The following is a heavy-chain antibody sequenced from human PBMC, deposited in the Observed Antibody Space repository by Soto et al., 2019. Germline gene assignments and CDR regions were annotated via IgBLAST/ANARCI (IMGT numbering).Heavy chain of an antibody. Sequence: PSETLSLTCAVYGGSFSGYYWSWIRQPPGKGLEWIGEINHSGSTNYNPSLKSRVTISEDTSKNQFSLKLSSVTAADTAVYYCAIDRTAGKRVVAFDIWGQGTMVTVSS. CDR1: GGSFSGYY. J-gene: IGHJ3*02. V-gene: IGHV4-34*01. D-gene: IGHD2-15*01. CDR3: AIDRTAGKRVVAFDI. CDR2: INHSGST.